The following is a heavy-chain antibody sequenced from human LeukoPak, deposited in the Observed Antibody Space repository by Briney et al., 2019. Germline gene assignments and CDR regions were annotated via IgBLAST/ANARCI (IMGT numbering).Heavy chain of an antibody. V-gene: IGHV1-69*13. D-gene: IGHD6-25*01. Sequence: ASVKVSCKPPGGTSRTFAISWVRQAPGQGLEWMGGIIPIFGIPDSAQKFQGTLTITADESTTTAYMELSSLRSDDTAIYYCGLSGNYYYYYMDVWGKGTTVSISS. CDR2: IIPIFGIP. CDR1: GGTSRTFA. CDR3: GLSGNYYYYYMDV. J-gene: IGHJ6*03.